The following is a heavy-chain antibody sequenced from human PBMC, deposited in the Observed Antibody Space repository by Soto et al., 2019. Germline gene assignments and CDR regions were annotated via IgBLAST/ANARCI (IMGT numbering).Heavy chain of an antibody. V-gene: IGHV3-48*01. CDR1: GFDFNSSS. Sequence: EVQLVESGGGLVQPGGSLRLSCVASGFDFNSSSMNWVRQAPGKGLEWISYINSGSTSVFYADSVKGRFTISRDNAKNSLYLQMNSLRAEDTAVYYCTSSASPDAYWGQGTLVTVSS. CDR3: TSSASPDAY. J-gene: IGHJ4*02. CDR2: INSGSTSV. D-gene: IGHD1-26*01.